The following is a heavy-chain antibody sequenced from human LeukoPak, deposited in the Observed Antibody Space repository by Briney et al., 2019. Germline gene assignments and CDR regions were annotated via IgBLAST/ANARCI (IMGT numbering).Heavy chain of an antibody. CDR2: THHSGST. CDR3: ARRSGGKFDY. J-gene: IGHJ4*02. Sequence: SETLSLTCAVSGGSITSINWWNWVRQPPGKGLEWIGETHHSGSTNYNPSLKSRVTISVDTSKNQFSLKLSSVTAADTAVYYCARRSGGKFDYWGQGTLVTVSS. D-gene: IGHD3-10*01. V-gene: IGHV4-4*02. CDR1: GGSITSINW.